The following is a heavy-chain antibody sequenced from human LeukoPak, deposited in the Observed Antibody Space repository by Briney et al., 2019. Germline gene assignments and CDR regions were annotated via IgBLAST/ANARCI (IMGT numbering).Heavy chain of an antibody. CDR1: GFTFSSYE. CDR2: ISSSDSTI. D-gene: IGHD4-17*01. V-gene: IGHV3-48*03. CDR3: ARVAINDYGDYFDY. Sequence: GGSLRLSCAASGFTFSSYEMNSVPQAPGTGLEGVSYISSSDSTIDYADSVKGRFTISRDNAKNSLYLQRNSLRAEDTAVYYCARVAINDYGDYFDYWGQGTLVSVSS. J-gene: IGHJ4*02.